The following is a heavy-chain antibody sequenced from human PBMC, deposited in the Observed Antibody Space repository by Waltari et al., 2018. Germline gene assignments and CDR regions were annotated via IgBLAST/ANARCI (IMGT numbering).Heavy chain of an antibody. V-gene: IGHV3-53*01. Sequence: EVPLVDSGGGLIQPGGSLNLSCVASAFSVSSNHMSWVRQAPGKGVEWVSVIYSYGWTNYAESVKGRFTISRDSSKNTVYLQMSSLRVEDTAIYYCARDPRWYESGDWGQGTLGTVSS. CDR2: IYSYGWT. CDR3: ARDPRWYESGD. J-gene: IGHJ4*02. D-gene: IGHD2-15*01. CDR1: AFSVSSNH.